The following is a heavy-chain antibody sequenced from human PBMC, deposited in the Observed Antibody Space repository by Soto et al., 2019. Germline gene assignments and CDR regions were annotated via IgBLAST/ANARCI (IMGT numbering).Heavy chain of an antibody. CDR2: IYYSGST. CDR3: ARDLGVGGWYYWFDP. D-gene: IGHD6-19*01. J-gene: IGHJ5*02. CDR1: GGSISSYY. V-gene: IGHV4-59*01. Sequence: ASETLSLTCTVSGGSISSYYWSWIRQPPGKGLEWIGYIYYSGSTNYNPSLKSRVTISVDTSKNQFSLKLSSVTAADTAVYYCARDLGVGGWYYWFDPWGQGTLVTVSS.